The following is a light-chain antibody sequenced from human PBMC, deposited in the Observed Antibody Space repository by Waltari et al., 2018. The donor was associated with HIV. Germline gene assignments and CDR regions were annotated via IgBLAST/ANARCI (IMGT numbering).Light chain of an antibody. CDR3: LLSYTNARV. CDR2: DTS. V-gene: IGLV7-46*01. J-gene: IGLJ2*01. Sequence: QAVVTQEPSLTVSPGGTVTLTCASSTGAVTSGHYPYWFQQTPGHTPRALIFDTSNTHSWAPARFAGSLLWGKAALTLSGAQPEDEADYYCLLSYTNARVFGGGTKLTVL. CDR1: TGAVTSGHY.